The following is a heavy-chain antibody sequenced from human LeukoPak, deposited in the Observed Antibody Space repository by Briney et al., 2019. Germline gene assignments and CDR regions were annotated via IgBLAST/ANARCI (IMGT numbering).Heavy chain of an antibody. CDR2: MNPNSGNT. Sequence: ASVTVSCKASGYTFTSYDSNWVRQATGQGLEWMGWMNPNSGNTGYAQKFQGRVTMTRNTSISTAYVELSSLRSEDTAVYYCARGLRRGAAAGRSVNYWGQGTLVTVSS. J-gene: IGHJ4*02. CDR1: GYTFTSYD. V-gene: IGHV1-8*01. D-gene: IGHD6-13*01. CDR3: ARGLRRGAAAGRSVNY.